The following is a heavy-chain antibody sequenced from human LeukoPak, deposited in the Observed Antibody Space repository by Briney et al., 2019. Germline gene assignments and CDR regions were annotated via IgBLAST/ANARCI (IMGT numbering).Heavy chain of an antibody. V-gene: IGHV3-23*01. D-gene: IGHD2-15*01. CDR1: GFTFSSYA. CDR2: ISGSGGST. CDR3: AKVSGQYCSGGSCYPDY. Sequence: GGSLRHSCAASGFTFSSYAMSWVRQAPGKGLEWVSAISGSGGSTYYADSVKGRFTISRDNSKNTLSLQMNSLRAEDTAIYYCAKVSGQYCSGGSCYPDYWGQGTLVTVSS. J-gene: IGHJ4*02.